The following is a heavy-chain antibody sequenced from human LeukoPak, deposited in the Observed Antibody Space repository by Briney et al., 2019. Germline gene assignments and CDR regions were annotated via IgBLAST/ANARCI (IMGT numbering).Heavy chain of an antibody. J-gene: IGHJ4*02. V-gene: IGHV1-3*01. CDR2: INAGNGNT. D-gene: IGHD3-10*01. Sequence: ASVKVSCKASGYTFTGYYMHWVRQAPGQRLEWMGWINAGNGNTKYSQKFQGRVTITRDTSASTAYMELSSLRSEDTAVYYCARDHSTMVRGVILWGQGTLVTVSS. CDR3: ARDHSTMVRGVIL. CDR1: GYTFTGYY.